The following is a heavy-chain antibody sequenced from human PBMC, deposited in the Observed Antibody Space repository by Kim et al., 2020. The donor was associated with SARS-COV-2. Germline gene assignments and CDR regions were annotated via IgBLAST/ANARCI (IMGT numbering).Heavy chain of an antibody. D-gene: IGHD2-15*01. CDR2: IIPIFGTP. CDR1: GGTFGTYT. CDR3: AKKEIVGPLDY. Sequence: SVKVSCKASGGTFGTYTITWVRQAPGQGLEWMGGIIPIFGTPDYAQNFQGRVTISTDESTTTAYMELSSLRSEDTAVYYCAKKEIVGPLDYWGQGTLVTVSS. V-gene: IGHV1-69*05. J-gene: IGHJ4*02.